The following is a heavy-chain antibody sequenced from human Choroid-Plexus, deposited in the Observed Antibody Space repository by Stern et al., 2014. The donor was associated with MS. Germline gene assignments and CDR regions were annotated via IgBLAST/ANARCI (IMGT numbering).Heavy chain of an antibody. Sequence: VQLVESGGGVVQPGRPLRLSCVASGFTFGSCAMHWVRQAPGKGLEWVAGVLYDGSNKYYADSVKARFTISRDNSQKTLYMQMSSLSPEDTAVYYCAKDRQYLTYFFGHLGHGALVTVSS. J-gene: IGHJ5*02. CDR3: AKDRQYLTYFFGH. V-gene: IGHV3-30*18. CDR2: VLYDGSNK. D-gene: IGHD2/OR15-2a*01. CDR1: GFTFGSCA.